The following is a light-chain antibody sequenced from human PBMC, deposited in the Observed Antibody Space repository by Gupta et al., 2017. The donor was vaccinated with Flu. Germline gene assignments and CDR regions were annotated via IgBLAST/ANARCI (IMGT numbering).Light chain of an antibody. J-gene: IGLJ3*02. CDR1: SSNIGSNS. V-gene: IGLV1-47*01. Sequence: QSVLTQPPSATGTTGQTVTKPCSGRSSNIGSNSVFWYQQHPGTAPKLVIYRNNQRPSGVPVRFSGSKSGTSACLCISVLRSEHEADYYCAAWDDSLSGVVFGGATKLSVL. CDR2: RNN. CDR3: AAWDDSLSGVV.